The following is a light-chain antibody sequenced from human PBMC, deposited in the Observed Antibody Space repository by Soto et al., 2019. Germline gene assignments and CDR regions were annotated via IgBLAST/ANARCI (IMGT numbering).Light chain of an antibody. CDR2: HTS. J-gene: IGKJ4*01. V-gene: IGKV3-15*01. CDR3: QHYAIWPPGLI. Sequence: VMTQSPATLSVSPGERATLSCRASQSVDGNLAWYQHKPGQGPRLLIYHTSTRATGIPARFSGSGSGTEFTLTISSLQSEDFAVHYCQHYAIWPPGLIFGGGTKVEIK. CDR1: QSVDGN.